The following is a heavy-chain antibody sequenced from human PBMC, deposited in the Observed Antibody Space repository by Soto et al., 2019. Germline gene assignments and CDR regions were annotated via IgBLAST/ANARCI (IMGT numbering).Heavy chain of an antibody. CDR1: GFTFSSYS. CDR2: ISGSGGST. J-gene: IGHJ4*02. Sequence: HPGGSLRLSCAASGFTFSSYSMNWVRQAPGKGLEWVSGISGSGGSTYYADSVKGRFTISRDNSKNTLYLQMNSLRAEDTAVYYCSKRSSYSSGPLSYWGQGSLVTVSS. V-gene: IGHV3-23*01. CDR3: SKRSSYSSGPLSY. D-gene: IGHD6-19*01.